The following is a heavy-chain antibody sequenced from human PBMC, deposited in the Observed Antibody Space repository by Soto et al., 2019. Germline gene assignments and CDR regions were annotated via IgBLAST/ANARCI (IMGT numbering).Heavy chain of an antibody. CDR1: GYTFTSYY. J-gene: IGHJ4*02. Sequence: ASVNVSFKASGYTFTSYYVNWARQAPGQGLEWIPSIQPYNAIPNYADKFQGRVTLSRETSINTAYMELRRLTSDDTAVYYCARNGYLFSTLPYCMDYWGQGTTVTVSS. CDR3: ARNGYLFSTLPYCMDY. CDR2: IQPYNAIP. D-gene: IGHD2-8*01. V-gene: IGHV1-2*07.